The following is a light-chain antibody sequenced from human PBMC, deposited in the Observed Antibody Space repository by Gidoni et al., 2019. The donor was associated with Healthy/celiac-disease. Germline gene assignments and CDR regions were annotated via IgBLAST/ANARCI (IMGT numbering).Light chain of an antibody. CDR2: AAS. Sequence: DIQMTQSPSSLSASVGDRVTITCRASQSISSYLNWYQQKPGKAPKLLIYAASSLQSGVPSRFSGSGSGTDFTLTISSLQPEYFATYYCQQSYSTRPLTFGGGTKVEIK. J-gene: IGKJ4*01. CDR1: QSISSY. V-gene: IGKV1-39*01. CDR3: QQSYSTRPLT.